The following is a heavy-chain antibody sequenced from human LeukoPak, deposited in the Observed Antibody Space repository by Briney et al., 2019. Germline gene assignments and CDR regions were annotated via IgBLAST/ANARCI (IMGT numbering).Heavy chain of an antibody. D-gene: IGHD1-26*01. Sequence: SETLSLTCAVYGGSLSVSGYYWSWSRQPPGKGLYWSGEINHTGSTNYNPSLKSRVTISVDTSENQFSLKLSSVTAADTAVYYCAGWRRRSPPNWYFDLWGRGTLVTVSS. J-gene: IGHJ2*01. CDR3: AGWRRRSPPNWYFDL. V-gene: IGHV4-34*01. CDR1: GGSLSVSGYY. CDR2: INHTGST.